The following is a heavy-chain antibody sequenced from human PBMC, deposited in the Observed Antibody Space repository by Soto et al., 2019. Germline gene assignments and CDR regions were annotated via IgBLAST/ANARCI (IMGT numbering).Heavy chain of an antibody. CDR3: ARGSTTEKVDS. CDR1: GASIYNGGYF. V-gene: IGHV4-30-4*01. CDR2: IHNSESP. J-gene: IGHJ4*02. Sequence: QVQLQESGPGLVRPSQTLSLTCSVSGASIYNGGYFWSWIRQSPGKGLEWIGHIHNSESPYNNTSLKSRVTLSAATPKKRFSLKLTSVTAADTAVYYCARGSTTEKVDSWGQGTLVTVSS. D-gene: IGHD4-17*01.